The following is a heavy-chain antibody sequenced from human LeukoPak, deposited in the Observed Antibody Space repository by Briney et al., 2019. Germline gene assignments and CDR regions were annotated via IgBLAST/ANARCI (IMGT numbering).Heavy chain of an antibody. D-gene: IGHD3-3*02. V-gene: IGHV4-59*08. CDR1: GGSISSYY. Sequence: PSETLSLTCTVSGGSISSYYWSWIRQPPGKGLEWIGYIYYSGSTNYNPSLKSRVTISVDTSKNQFSLKLSSVTAADPAVYYGASHHFDDAFDVWGQGTMVTVSS. CDR3: ASHHFDDAFDV. CDR2: IYYSGST. J-gene: IGHJ3*01.